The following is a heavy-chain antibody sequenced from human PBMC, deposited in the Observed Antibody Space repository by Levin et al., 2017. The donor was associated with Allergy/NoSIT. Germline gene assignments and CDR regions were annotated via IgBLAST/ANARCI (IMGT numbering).Heavy chain of an antibody. CDR3: ARGMSYYGSGS. J-gene: IGHJ4*02. V-gene: IGHV3-11*01. Sequence: GESLKISCAASGFTFSYYYMSWIRQAPGKGLEWVSYISSSGSTIYYADSVKGRFTISRDNAKNSLYLQMNSLRAEDTAVYYCARGMSYYGSGSWGQGTLVTVSS. CDR1: GFTFSYYY. D-gene: IGHD3-10*01. CDR2: ISSSGSTI.